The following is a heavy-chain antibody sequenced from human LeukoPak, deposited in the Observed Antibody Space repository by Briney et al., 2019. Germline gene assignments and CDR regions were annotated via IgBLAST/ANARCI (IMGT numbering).Heavy chain of an antibody. CDR1: GTSISRSGYY. CDR3: VGVSYPLEY. Sequence: PSQTLSLTFTVSGTSISRSGYYWSWIRQHPGKGLECIGFTYYSGSTHYNPSLESRVTISVDTSKNQLSLKLNSVTAADTAVYYCVGVSYPLEYWGQGALVTVSS. D-gene: IGHD1-26*01. V-gene: IGHV4-31*03. CDR2: TYYSGST. J-gene: IGHJ4*02.